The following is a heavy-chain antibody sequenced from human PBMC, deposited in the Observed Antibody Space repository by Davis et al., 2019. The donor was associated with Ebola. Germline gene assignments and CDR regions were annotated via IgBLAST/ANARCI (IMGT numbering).Heavy chain of an antibody. J-gene: IGHJ6*02. CDR2: IYYSGST. V-gene: IGHV4-4*02. D-gene: IGHD5-18*01. Sequence: GSLRLSCAVSGGSISSSNWWSWVRQPPGKGLEWIGYIYYSGSTNYNPSLKSRVTISVDTSKNQFSLKLSSVTAADTAVYYCARDRGYLFGMDVWGQGTTVTVSS. CDR1: GGSISSSNW. CDR3: ARDRGYLFGMDV.